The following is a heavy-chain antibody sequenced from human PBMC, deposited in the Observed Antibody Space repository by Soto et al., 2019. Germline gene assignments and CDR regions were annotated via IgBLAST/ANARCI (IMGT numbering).Heavy chain of an antibody. D-gene: IGHD1-7*01. CDR1: GGSISSDYSY. CDR2: ISCSGST. Sequence: QVQLQESGPGLVKPSQTLSLTCTVSGGSISSDYSYWTWIRQPPGKAPELIVYISCSGSTVYNPTLKRRVIISVDTSEKQFSLKVTCVTAADPAVYYCARETTASLNEGNYLFDPWCQGTLVTVSS. V-gene: IGHV4-30-4*01. J-gene: IGHJ5*02. CDR3: ARETTASLNEGNYLFDP.